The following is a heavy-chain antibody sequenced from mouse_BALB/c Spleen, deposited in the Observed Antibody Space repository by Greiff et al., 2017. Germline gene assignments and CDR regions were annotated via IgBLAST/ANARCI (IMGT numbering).Heavy chain of an antibody. Sequence: VQLQQSGAELVKPGASVKLSCTASGFNIKDTYMHWVKQRPEQGLEWIGRIDPANGNTKYDPKFQGKATITADTSSNTAYLQLSSLTSEDTAVYYCASDGDGGAWFAYWGQGTLVTVSA. D-gene: IGHD1-2*01. CDR1: GFNIKDTY. J-gene: IGHJ3*01. CDR3: ASDGDGGAWFAY. CDR2: IDPANGNT. V-gene: IGHV14-3*02.